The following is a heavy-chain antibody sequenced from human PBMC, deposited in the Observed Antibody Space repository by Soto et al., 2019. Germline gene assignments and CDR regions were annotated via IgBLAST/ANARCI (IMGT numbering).Heavy chain of an antibody. CDR2: IIPIFGTA. Sequence: SVKVSCKASGGTFSSYAISWVRQAPGQGLEWMGGIIPIFGTANYAQKFQGRVTITADESTSTAYMELSSLRSEDTAVYYCARGILTGYGMDVWGQGTTVTVSS. CDR3: ARGILTGYGMDV. V-gene: IGHV1-69*13. CDR1: GGTFSSYA. D-gene: IGHD3-9*01. J-gene: IGHJ6*02.